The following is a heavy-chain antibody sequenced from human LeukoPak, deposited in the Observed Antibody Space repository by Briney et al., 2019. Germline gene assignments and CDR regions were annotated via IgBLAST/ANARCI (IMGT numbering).Heavy chain of an antibody. D-gene: IGHD2-15*01. CDR2: IYPGDSDT. CDR3: ARHEDCSGGSCYSLLDY. Sequence: GESLKISCTGSGYSFTNYWIGWVRQMPGKGLEWMGIIYPGDSDTKYSPSFQGQVTISVDKSISTAYLQWSSLEASDTAMYYCARHEDCSGGSCYSLLDYWGQGTLVTVSS. CDR1: GYSFTNYW. J-gene: IGHJ4*02. V-gene: IGHV5-51*01.